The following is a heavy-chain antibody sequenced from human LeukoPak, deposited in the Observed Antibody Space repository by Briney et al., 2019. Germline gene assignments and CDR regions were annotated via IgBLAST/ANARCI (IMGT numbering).Heavy chain of an antibody. CDR1: GFSFTSYW. J-gene: IGHJ5*02. V-gene: IGHV5-51*01. CDR3: ASGGRDCSSTSCPLLP. CDR2: IYPGDSDT. Sequence: GESLKISCKGSGFSFTSYWIGWVRQMPGKGLEWMGLIYPGDSDTRYSPSFQGQVTISADKSISTAYLRWSSPKASDTAMYYCASGGRDCSSTSCPLLPWGQGTLVTVSS. D-gene: IGHD2-2*01.